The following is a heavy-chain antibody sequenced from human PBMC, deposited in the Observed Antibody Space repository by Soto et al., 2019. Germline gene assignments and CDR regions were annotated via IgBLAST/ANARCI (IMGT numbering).Heavy chain of an antibody. J-gene: IGHJ5*02. Sequence: GGSLRLSCAASGFTFQIFAMAWVRQPPGKALEWLCSISNTGQTTHYAASAEGRFTISRDNSKSTVYLQLNSLTAEDTAMYYCAKEPVGAATKRGDWFDAWGQGTVVTVSS. D-gene: IGHD3-16*01. CDR1: GFTFQIFA. V-gene: IGHV3-23*01. CDR2: ISNTGQTT. CDR3: AKEPVGAATKRGDWFDA.